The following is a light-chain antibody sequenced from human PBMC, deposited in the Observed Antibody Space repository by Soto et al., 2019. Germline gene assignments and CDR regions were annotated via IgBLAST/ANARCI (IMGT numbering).Light chain of an antibody. V-gene: IGKV1-5*03. CDR3: QQYNTHVT. CDR2: KAS. Sequence: DIQMTQSPSSLSASVSDRVTITLRASQSISSYLNWSQPTPGKAPXXLIYKASSLESGVPSRFSGSGSGTEFTLTISSLQSDDFATYYCQQYNTHVTFGGGTKVDI. J-gene: IGKJ4*01. CDR1: QSISSY.